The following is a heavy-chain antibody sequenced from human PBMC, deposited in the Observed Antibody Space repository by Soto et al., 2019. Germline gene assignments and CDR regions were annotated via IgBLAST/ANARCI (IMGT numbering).Heavy chain of an antibody. CDR3: ARGAFCGGAPGCRDMDV. D-gene: IGHD2-21*01. V-gene: IGHV1-18*01. CDR1: GYKFLSHS. J-gene: IGHJ6*02. CDR2: ISAYNGNT. Sequence: QIQLVQSGGEVKKPGASVKVSCKSSGYKFLSHSITWVRQAPGQGLEWMGRISAYNGNTNNAQKLQGRVTITTNTTTNTAYMDLRSLRSAVKAVYYCARGAFCGGAPGCRDMDVWGQGTTVTVSS.